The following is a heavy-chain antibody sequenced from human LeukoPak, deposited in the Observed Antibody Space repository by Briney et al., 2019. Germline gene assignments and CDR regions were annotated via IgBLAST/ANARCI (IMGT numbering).Heavy chain of an antibody. D-gene: IGHD2-2*01. J-gene: IGHJ4*02. CDR3: ARDGCSTTSCFDY. V-gene: IGHV3-33*01. CDR1: GFPFSSYS. CDR2: IWYDGSNQ. Sequence: GGSLRLSCAASGFPFSSYSMYWVRQAPGKGLEWVAFIWYDGSNQHYADSVEGRFTVSRDHSRNTVYLQMNSLRAEDTAVYYCARDGCSTTSCFDYWGQGTLVTVSS.